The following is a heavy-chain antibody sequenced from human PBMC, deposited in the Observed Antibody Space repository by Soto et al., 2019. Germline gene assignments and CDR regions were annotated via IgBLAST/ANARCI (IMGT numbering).Heavy chain of an antibody. D-gene: IGHD1-26*01. CDR1: GESISNYY. Sequence: QVQLQESGPGLVKPSETLSLTCTVSGESISNYYWSWIRQPSGKGLEWIGYIYKSGTSYNPSLKSRVTISVDTSTNQISLKLNSVTAADTAVYYCARRGFFDFWGQGILVTVSS. CDR3: ARRGFFDF. CDR2: IYKSGT. J-gene: IGHJ4*02. V-gene: IGHV4-59*08.